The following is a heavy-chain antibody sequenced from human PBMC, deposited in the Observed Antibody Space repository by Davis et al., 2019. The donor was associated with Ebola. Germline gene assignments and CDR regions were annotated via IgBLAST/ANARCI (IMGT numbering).Heavy chain of an antibody. J-gene: IGHJ4*02. CDR3: AKGGGSGSYLYFFDY. Sequence: SLKISCAASGFAFDDYAMHWVRQAPGKGLEWVSGISWNSGSIGYADSVKGRFTISRDNAKNSLYLQMNSLRAEDTALYYCAKGGGSGSYLYFFDYWGQGTLVTVS. D-gene: IGHD3-10*01. CDR2: ISWNSGSI. CDR1: GFAFDDYA. V-gene: IGHV3-9*01.